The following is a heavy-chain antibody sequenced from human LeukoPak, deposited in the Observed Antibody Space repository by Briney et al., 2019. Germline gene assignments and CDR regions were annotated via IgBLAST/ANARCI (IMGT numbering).Heavy chain of an antibody. CDR1: GYTLTGYY. Sequence: GASVKVSCKASGYTLTGYYMHWVRQAPGQGLEWMGWINPNSGGTNYAQKFQGRVTMTRDTSISTAYMELSRLRSDDTAVYYCARVDYDSSGYSHRDYFDYWGQGTLVTVSS. CDR3: ARVDYDSSGYSHRDYFDY. CDR2: INPNSGGT. D-gene: IGHD3-22*01. V-gene: IGHV1-2*02. J-gene: IGHJ4*02.